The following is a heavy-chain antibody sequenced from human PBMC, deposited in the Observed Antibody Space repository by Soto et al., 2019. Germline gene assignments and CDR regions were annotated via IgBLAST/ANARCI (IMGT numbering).Heavy chain of an antibody. CDR1: GYTFTSYD. J-gene: IGHJ6*02. V-gene: IGHV1-8*01. CDR3: ATEKTSYGMDA. CDR2: MNPNSGNT. Sequence: QVQLVQSGAEVKKPGASVKFSCKASGYTFTSYDINWVRQATGQGLEWMGWMNPNSGNTGYAQKFQGRVTMTRNNSIGTAYMERSSLRSEDTAVYYCATEKTSYGMDAWGQGTTVTVSS.